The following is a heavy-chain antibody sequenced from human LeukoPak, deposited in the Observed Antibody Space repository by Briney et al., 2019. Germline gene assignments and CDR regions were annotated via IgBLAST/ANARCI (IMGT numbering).Heavy chain of an antibody. J-gene: IGHJ4*02. CDR1: GFTVSSSY. CDR3: ARSGYSSTWYLQNFELDY. V-gene: IGHV3-21*01. Sequence: GGSLRLSCAASGFTVSSSYMSWVRQAPGKGLEWVSSISTSRSYIYYADSVKGRFTISRDNAKNSLYLQMNSLRAEDTAVYFCARSGYSSTWYLQNFELDYWGQGTLVTVSS. CDR2: ISTSRSYI. D-gene: IGHD2-2*01.